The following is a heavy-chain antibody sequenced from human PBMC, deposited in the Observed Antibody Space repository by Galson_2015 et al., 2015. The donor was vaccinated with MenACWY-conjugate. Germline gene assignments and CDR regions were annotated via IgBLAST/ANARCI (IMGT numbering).Heavy chain of an antibody. J-gene: IGHJ4*02. D-gene: IGHD6-19*01. CDR2: ISYDGSNK. CDR1: GFSFSSYA. V-gene: IGHV3-30*04. CDR3: ARDPRWLVSGGLYYFDY. Sequence: SLRLSCAASGFSFSSYAIHWVRQAPGKGLEWVAVISYDGSNKYYADSVKGRFTISRDNSKNTLYLQMNSLRAEDTAVYYCARDPRWLVSGGLYYFDYWGQGTLVTVSS.